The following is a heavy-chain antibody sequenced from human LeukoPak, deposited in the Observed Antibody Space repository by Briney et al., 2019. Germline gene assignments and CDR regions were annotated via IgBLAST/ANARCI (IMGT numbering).Heavy chain of an antibody. CDR1: GYTFTGYY. D-gene: IGHD3-16*02. J-gene: IGHJ4*02. Sequence: ASVKVSCKASGYTFTGYYMHWVRQAPGQGLEWMGWINPNSGGTNYAQKLQGRVTMTTDTSTSTAYMELRSLRSDDTAVYYCARVPYDYVWGSYRYDGYYDYWGQGTLVTVSS. CDR3: ARVPYDYVWGSYRYDGYYDY. CDR2: INPNSGGT. V-gene: IGHV1-2*02.